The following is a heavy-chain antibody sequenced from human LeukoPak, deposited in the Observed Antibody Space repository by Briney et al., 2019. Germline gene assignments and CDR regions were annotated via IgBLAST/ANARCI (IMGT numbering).Heavy chain of an antibody. D-gene: IGHD3-22*01. V-gene: IGHV5-51*01. J-gene: IGHJ5*02. CDR1: GYSFTSYW. CDR3: ARHSGINYYDSSGLDP. Sequence: GESLKISCKGSGYSFTSYWIGWVRQMPGKGLEWMGIIYPGGSDTRYSPSFQGQVTISADKSISTAYLQWSSLKASDTAMYYCARHSGINYYDSSGLDPWGQGTLVTVSS. CDR2: IYPGGSDT.